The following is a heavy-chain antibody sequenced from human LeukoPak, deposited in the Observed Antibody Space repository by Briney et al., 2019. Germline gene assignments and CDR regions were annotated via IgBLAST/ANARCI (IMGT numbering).Heavy chain of an antibody. Sequence: PGGSLRLSCAASGFSFSSYWMHWVRQAPGKGLVWVSRINGDGSITDQAESVKGRFAISRDNAENTLYLQMNSLSPEDTAVYYCVREVGAPGSFQYWGQGTPVTVSS. V-gene: IGHV3-74*01. CDR2: INGDGSIT. J-gene: IGHJ1*01. D-gene: IGHD1-26*01. CDR1: GFSFSSYW. CDR3: VREVGAPGSFQY.